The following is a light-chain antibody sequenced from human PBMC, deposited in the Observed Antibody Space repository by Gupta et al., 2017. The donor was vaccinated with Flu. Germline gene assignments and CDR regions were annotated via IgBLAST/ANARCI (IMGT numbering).Light chain of an antibody. Sequence: FMLTQPHSVSGSPGKTVTISCTRSSDSIASNYVHWYQQRPGSAPTTVIYEYDQRPSGVPDRFSASIDSSSNSASLTISGLKPEDEADYYCQSYDDNTDHRVFGGGTKLTVL. CDR2: EYD. J-gene: IGLJ3*02. CDR1: SDSIASNY. V-gene: IGLV6-57*03. CDR3: QSYDDNTDHRV.